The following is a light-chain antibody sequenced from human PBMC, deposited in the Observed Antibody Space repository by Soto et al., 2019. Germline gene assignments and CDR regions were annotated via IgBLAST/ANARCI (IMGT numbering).Light chain of an antibody. J-gene: IGKJ1*01. CDR3: QQYGSSPRT. V-gene: IGKV3-20*01. Sequence: IVLTQSPGTLSLSPGDRATLSCRASQSLSRSSLAWYQQKPGRAPRLLIYGASSRATGIPDRLSGSGSGTDFTLTISRLEPEDFAVYYCQQYGSSPRTFGQGTKVDIK. CDR1: QSLSRSS. CDR2: GAS.